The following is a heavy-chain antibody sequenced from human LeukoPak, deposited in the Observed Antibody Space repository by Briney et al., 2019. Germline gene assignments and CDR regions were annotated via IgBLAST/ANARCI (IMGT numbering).Heavy chain of an antibody. Sequence: SETLSLTCAVCGYSISSGYYWGWIRQPPGKGLEWIGSIYHSGSTYYNPSLKSRVTISVDTSKNQFSLKLSSVTAANTAVYYCARYLGSSKFDYWGQGTLVTVSS. CDR3: ARYLGSSKFDY. D-gene: IGHD6-13*01. CDR2: IYHSGST. V-gene: IGHV4-38-2*01. J-gene: IGHJ4*02. CDR1: GYSISSGYY.